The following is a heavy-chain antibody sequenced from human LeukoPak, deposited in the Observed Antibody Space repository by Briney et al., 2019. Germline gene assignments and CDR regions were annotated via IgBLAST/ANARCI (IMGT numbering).Heavy chain of an antibody. CDR2: IYYSGST. D-gene: IGHD3-9*01. CDR1: GGSISSYY. J-gene: IGHJ6*02. CDR3: ARRRSLTGYPDYYYYGMDV. V-gene: IGHV4-59*08. Sequence: TSETLSLTCTVSGGSISSYYWSWIRQPPGKGLEWIGYIYYSGSTNYNPSLKSRVTISVDTPKNQFSLKLSSVTAADTAVYYCARRRSLTGYPDYYYYGMDVWGQGTTVTVSS.